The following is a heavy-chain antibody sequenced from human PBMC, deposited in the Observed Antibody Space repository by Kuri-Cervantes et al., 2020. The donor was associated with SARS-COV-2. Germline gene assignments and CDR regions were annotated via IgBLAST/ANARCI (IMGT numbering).Heavy chain of an antibody. CDR2: ISYDGSNK. V-gene: IGHV3-30*07. Sequence: GESLKISCAASGFTFSSYAMHWVRQAPGKGLEWVAVISYDGSNKYYADSVKGRVTISRDSSKDTLYLQMNSLKTEDTAVYYCARDVGDYRGTFDSWGQGTLVTVSS. CDR3: ARDVGDYRGTFDS. CDR1: GFTFSSYA. J-gene: IGHJ4*02. D-gene: IGHD4-23*01.